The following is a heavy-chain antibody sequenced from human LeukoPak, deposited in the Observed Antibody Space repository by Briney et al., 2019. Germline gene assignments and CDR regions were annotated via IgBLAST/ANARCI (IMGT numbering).Heavy chain of an antibody. Sequence: PSGTLSLTCAVSGDSISSGHWWSWVRQPPGKGLEWIGEIKHGGSTNYNPSLKSRVTISVDRSKNQFSLKVNSVTAADTAVYYCAKDERYSSSWPYWGQGTLVTVSS. CDR3: AKDERYSSSWPY. D-gene: IGHD6-13*01. J-gene: IGHJ4*02. CDR1: GDSISSGHW. V-gene: IGHV4-4*02. CDR2: IKHGGST.